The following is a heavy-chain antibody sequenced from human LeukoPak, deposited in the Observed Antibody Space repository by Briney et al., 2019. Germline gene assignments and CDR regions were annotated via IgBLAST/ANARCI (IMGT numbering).Heavy chain of an antibody. CDR1: GFTFSSYS. CDR3: ASRGYSYGYRNFDY. Sequence: GGSLRLSCAASGFTFSSYSMNWVRQAPGKGLEWVSSISSSSSYIYYADSVKGRFTISRDNAKNSLYLQMNSLRAEDTAVYYCASRGYSYGYRNFDYWGQGTLVTVSS. J-gene: IGHJ4*02. V-gene: IGHV3-21*04. D-gene: IGHD5-18*01. CDR2: ISSSSSYI.